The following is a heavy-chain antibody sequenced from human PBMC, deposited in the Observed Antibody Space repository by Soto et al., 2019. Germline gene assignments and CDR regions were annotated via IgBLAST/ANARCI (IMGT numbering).Heavy chain of an antibody. Sequence: QVQLQESGPGLEKPSQTLSLTCTVSGGSIRSGGNSWSWIRQHSGKGLEWIGYIYYSGSTYYIPSLQSRLTISLDTSKNQFSLKLSSVTAADTAVYYCARGVLRTFDYWGQGTLVTVSS. CDR2: IYYSGST. CDR3: ARGVLRTFDY. V-gene: IGHV4-31*03. CDR1: GGSIRSGGNS. J-gene: IGHJ4*02.